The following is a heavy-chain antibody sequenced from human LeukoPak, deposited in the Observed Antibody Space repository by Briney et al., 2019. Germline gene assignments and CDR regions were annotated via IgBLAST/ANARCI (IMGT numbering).Heavy chain of an antibody. CDR3: ARYITMVRGVILFDY. Sequence: SATLSLTCAVAGYSISSAYYWGWIRQPPGKGLEWIGGIYHSGSTYYNPSLKSRVTISADTTTNQFSLKLSSVTAADTAVYYCARYITMVRGVILFDYWGQGTLVTASS. V-gene: IGHV4-38-2*01. CDR1: GYSISSAYY. CDR2: IYHSGST. D-gene: IGHD3-10*01. J-gene: IGHJ4*02.